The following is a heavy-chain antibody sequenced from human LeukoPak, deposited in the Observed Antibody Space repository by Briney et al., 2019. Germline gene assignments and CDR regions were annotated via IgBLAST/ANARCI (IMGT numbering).Heavy chain of an antibody. D-gene: IGHD3-16*02. CDR2: INHSGST. CDR1: GGSFSGYY. Sequence: SETLSLTCAVYGGSFSGYYWSWIRQPPGKGLEWIGEINHSGSTNYNPSLKSRVTISVDTSKNQFSLKLSSVTAADTAVYYCARVGDYDYVWGSYRYSPFDYWGQGTLVTVSS. J-gene: IGHJ4*02. CDR3: ARVGDYDYVWGSYRYSPFDY. V-gene: IGHV4-34*01.